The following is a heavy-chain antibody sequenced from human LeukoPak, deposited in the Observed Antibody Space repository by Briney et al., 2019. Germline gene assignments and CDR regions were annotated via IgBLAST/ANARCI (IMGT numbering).Heavy chain of an antibody. CDR3: ARHSYGSSYYFGLDV. D-gene: IGHD5-18*01. V-gene: IGHV4-4*02. CDR2: IYHSGST. Sequence: PSETLSLTCAVSGGSISSGNWWSWVRQPPGKGLEWIGEIYHSGSTNYNPSLKSRVTISVDTSKNQFSLKLSSVTAADTAVYYCARHSYGSSYYFGLDVWGQGTTVTVSS. CDR1: GGSISSGNW. J-gene: IGHJ6*02.